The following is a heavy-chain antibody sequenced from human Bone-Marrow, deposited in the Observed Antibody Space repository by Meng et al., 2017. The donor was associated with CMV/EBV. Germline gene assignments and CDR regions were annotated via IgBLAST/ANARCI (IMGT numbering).Heavy chain of an antibody. J-gene: IGHJ4*02. V-gene: IGHV3-30*02. CDR3: AREVEHYYDSSGQL. Sequence: GESLKISCAASGFTFDNYGMHWVRQTPGKGLEWVAFIRHDGTNKYYGDSVKGRFTISRDNAKNSLYLQMNSLRAEDTAVYYCAREVEHYYDSSGQLWGQGTLVTVSS. CDR1: GFTFDNYG. D-gene: IGHD3-22*01. CDR2: IRHDGTNK.